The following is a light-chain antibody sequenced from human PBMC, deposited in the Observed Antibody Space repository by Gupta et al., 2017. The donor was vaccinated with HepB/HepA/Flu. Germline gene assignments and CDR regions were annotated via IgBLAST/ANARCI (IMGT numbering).Light chain of an antibody. Sequence: QSALTQPRSVSGSPGQPVTISCTGTSSDVGGYNYVSWYQQHPGKAPKIIIYAVSKRPSGVPDRFSGSKFGNTASLTISRLQAEDEADYYCFSYSGSYTVWVFGGGTTLTVL. CDR3: FSYSGSYTVWV. V-gene: IGLV2-11*01. J-gene: IGLJ3*02. CDR2: AVS. CDR1: SSDVGGYNY.